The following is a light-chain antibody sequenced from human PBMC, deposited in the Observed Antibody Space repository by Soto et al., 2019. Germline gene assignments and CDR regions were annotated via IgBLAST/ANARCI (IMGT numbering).Light chain of an antibody. CDR3: KQYNNWPPEAT. Sequence: EIVMTQSPATLSVSPGERATLSCRASQSVSSNLAWYQQKPGQAPRLLIYGASTRATGIPARFSGSGSGTEFTLTISSLQSADFSVYYCKQYNNWPPEATFGQGTKLEIK. CDR1: QSVSSN. CDR2: GAS. J-gene: IGKJ2*01. V-gene: IGKV3-15*01.